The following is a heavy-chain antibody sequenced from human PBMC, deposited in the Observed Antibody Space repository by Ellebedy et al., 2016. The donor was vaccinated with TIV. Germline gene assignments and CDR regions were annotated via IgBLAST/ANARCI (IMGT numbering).Heavy chain of an antibody. D-gene: IGHD5-18*01. CDR1: GFTFRSYA. V-gene: IGHV3-23*01. J-gene: IGHJ4*02. CDR2: IVGNGGNI. CDR3: AKDRTSGDGYWVFDN. Sequence: GESLKISCAASGFTFRSYAMTWVRQAPGKGLEWVAGIVGNGGNIYYADSVKGRFTISRDNSKNTLDLQMKSLRAEDTAIYFCAKDRTSGDGYWVFDNWGQGTLVSVSS.